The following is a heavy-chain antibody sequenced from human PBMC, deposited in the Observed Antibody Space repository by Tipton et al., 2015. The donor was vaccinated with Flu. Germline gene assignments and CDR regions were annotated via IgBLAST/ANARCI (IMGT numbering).Heavy chain of an antibody. CDR1: GFTFNNYA. D-gene: IGHD2-2*02. V-gene: IGHV3-23*01. J-gene: IGHJ4*02. CDR2: VSGSGGGP. Sequence: SLRLSCAASGFTFNNYAMNWVRQAPGKGLEWVSAVSGSGGGPNYADSVKGRFTISRDNSKNTLFLQMNNLRAEDTAVYYCAKEVGYCSTTTCYKPFDYWGQGTLVTVSS. CDR3: AKEVGYCSTTTCYKPFDY.